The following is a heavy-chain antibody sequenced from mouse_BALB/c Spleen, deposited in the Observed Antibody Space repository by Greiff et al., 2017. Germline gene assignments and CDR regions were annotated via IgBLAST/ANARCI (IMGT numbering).Heavy chain of an antibody. D-gene: IGHD1-2*01. J-gene: IGHJ4*01. CDR1: GFTFSSYA. Sequence: EVQVVESGGGLVKPGGSLKLSCAASGFTFSSYAMSWVRQTPEKRLEWVASISSGGSTYYPDSVKGRFTISRDNARNILYLQMSSLRSEDTAMYYCARPLLRYYAMDYWGQGTSVTVSS. CDR2: ISSGGST. CDR3: ARPLLRYYAMDY. V-gene: IGHV5-6-5*01.